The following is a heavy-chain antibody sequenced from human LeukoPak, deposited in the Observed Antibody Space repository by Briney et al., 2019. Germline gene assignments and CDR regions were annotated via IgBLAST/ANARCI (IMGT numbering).Heavy chain of an antibody. V-gene: IGHV3-53*01. D-gene: IGHD1-26*01. CDR3: ARVKGEGAHFDY. J-gene: IGHJ4*02. Sequence: GGSLRLSCTVSGFTVSTNSMSWVRQAPGKGLEWVSFIYSSGSTHYLNSVKDRLTISIDNAKKSLYLQMHSLRAEDTAFYHCARVKGEGAHFDYWGQGTLVTVSS. CDR1: GFTVSTNS. CDR2: IYSSGST.